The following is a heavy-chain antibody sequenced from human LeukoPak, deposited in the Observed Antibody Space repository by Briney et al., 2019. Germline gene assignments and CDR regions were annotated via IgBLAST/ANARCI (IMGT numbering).Heavy chain of an antibody. J-gene: IGHJ6*04. CDR2: ISSSGSTI. Sequence: GGSLRLSCAASGFTFSSYEMNWVRQAPGKGLEWVSYISSSGSTIYYADSVKGRFTISRDNAKNSLYLQMNSLRAEDTPVYYCAELGSTMIGGVWGKGTTVTISS. V-gene: IGHV3-48*03. CDR1: GFTFSSYE. D-gene: IGHD3-10*02. CDR3: AELGSTMIGGV.